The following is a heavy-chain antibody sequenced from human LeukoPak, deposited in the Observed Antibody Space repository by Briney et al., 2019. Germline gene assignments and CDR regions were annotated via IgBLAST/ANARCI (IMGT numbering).Heavy chain of an antibody. CDR1: GYSFTSYW. Sequence: GESLKISCKGSGYSFTSYWIAWVRQMPGKGLEWMGIIYPGDSDTRYSPSFQGQVTISADKSISTAYPQWSSLKASDTAMYYCARPRTAYCGGDCYSSAFDIWGQGTMVTVSS. J-gene: IGHJ3*02. CDR3: ARPRTAYCGGDCYSSAFDI. D-gene: IGHD2-21*02. CDR2: IYPGDSDT. V-gene: IGHV5-51*01.